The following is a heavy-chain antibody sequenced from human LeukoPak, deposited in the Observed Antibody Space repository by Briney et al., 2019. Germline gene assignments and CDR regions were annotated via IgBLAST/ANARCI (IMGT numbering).Heavy chain of an antibody. Sequence: SETLSLTCNVSGYFISSGYYWGWIRQPPGKGLEWIGSIYHSGSTYYNPSLKSRVTMSIDTSKNQFSLKLSSVTAADTAVYYCSRVASSVRDDAFDIWGQGTMVTVSS. CDR3: SRVASSVRDDAFDI. D-gene: IGHD6-19*01. J-gene: IGHJ3*02. V-gene: IGHV4-38-2*02. CDR1: GYFISSGYY. CDR2: IYHSGST.